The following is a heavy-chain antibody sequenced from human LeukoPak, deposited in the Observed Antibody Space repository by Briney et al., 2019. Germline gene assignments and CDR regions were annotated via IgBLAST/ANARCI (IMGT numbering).Heavy chain of an antibody. Sequence: GGSLRLSCAASGFTFSDYYMSWIRQAPGKGLDWLSYISTSGNTLYYADSVKGRFTISRDNAKNSLYLQMNNLRAEDTAVYYCARDLNRFDPWGQGTLVTVSS. CDR3: ARDLNRFDP. J-gene: IGHJ5*02. CDR2: ISTSGNTL. V-gene: IGHV3-11*04. CDR1: GFTFSDYY.